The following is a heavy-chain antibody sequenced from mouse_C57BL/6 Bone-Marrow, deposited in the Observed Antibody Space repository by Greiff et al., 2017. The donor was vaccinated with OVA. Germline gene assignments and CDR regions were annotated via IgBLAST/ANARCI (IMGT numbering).Heavy chain of an antibody. CDR1: GFTFSSYA. J-gene: IGHJ4*01. Sequence: EVKLQESGGGLVKPGGSLKLSCAASGFTFSSYAMSWVRQTPEKRLEWVATISDGGSYTYYPDNVKGRFTNSRDNAKNNLYLQMSHLKSEDTAMYYCARSNYLYAMDYWGQGTSVTVSS. CDR2: ISDGGSYT. V-gene: IGHV5-4*03. CDR3: ARSNYLYAMDY. D-gene: IGHD2-5*01.